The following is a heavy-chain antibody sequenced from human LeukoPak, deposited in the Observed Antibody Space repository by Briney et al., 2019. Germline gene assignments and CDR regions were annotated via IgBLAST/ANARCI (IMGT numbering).Heavy chain of an antibody. V-gene: IGHV3-21*01. D-gene: IGHD1-26*01. J-gene: IGHJ4*02. CDR3: ARDLLGWELHYFDY. CDR1: GFTVSSKY. CDR2: ISSSSSYI. Sequence: GGSLRLSCAASGFTVSSKYMSWVRQAPGKGLEWVSSISSSSSYIYYADSVKGRFTISRDNAKNSLYLQMNSLRAEDTAVYYCARDLLGWELHYFDYWGQGTLVTVSS.